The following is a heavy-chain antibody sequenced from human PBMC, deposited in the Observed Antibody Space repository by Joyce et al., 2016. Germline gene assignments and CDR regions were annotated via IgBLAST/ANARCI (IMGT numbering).Heavy chain of an antibody. CDR3: ARIGYGVSLGIGFDP. CDR2: ISHDGYR. CDR1: GIDISGYG. D-gene: IGHD2-15*01. V-gene: IGHV3-30*03. Sequence: QVHLVESGGGVVHPGNSLRLSCVVSGIDISGYGLNWVRQAPGKGMDWVTSISHDGYRRDADSVKGRFTVSRDDSKKMVDLEMNNLRVDDTAIYYCARIGYGVSLGIGFDPWGQGTPVTVSS. J-gene: IGHJ5*02.